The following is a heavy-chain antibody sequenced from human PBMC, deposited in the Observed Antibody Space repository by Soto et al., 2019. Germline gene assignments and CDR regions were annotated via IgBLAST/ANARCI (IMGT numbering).Heavy chain of an antibody. Sequence: SVKVSCKASGGAFGRYSVSWVRQAPGQGLEGIGGVIPAFNTSNYSLKFQGRVAIFADLSTSTVFMELRSLRSEDTALYYCARGDEMTAVTIFEYWGQGTLVTVSS. CDR3: ARGDEMTAVTIFEY. J-gene: IGHJ4*02. CDR2: VIPAFNTS. D-gene: IGHD4-17*01. CDR1: GGAFGRYS. V-gene: IGHV1-69*13.